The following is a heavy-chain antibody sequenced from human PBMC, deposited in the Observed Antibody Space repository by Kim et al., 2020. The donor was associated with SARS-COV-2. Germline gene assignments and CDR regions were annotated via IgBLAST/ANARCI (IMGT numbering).Heavy chain of an antibody. J-gene: IGHJ4*02. V-gene: IGHV4-34*01. CDR2: INHRGRT. CDR3: ARRLSNTSGWGSHYCDL. CDR1: GGSFSGYY. Sequence: SETLSLTCAVYGGSFSGYYWSWIRQPPGKGLECIGEINHRGRTNYNPSLKSRVTISVDTSKNQFSLTLTSVTAADTAVYYCARRLSNTSGWGSHYCDLWGQGTLVTGSS. D-gene: IGHD3-10*01.